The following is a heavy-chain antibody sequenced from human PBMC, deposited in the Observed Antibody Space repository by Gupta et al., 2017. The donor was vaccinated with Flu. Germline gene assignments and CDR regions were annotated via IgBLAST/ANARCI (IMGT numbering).Heavy chain of an antibody. CDR3: ARDLSDGDYGGSGWFDP. Sequence: QVQLVESGGGVVQPGRSLRLSCAASVFTFSDYGVTWVLQAPGKGLEWVAVIWDNGSNKYYADSVKGRFTISRDKSKNTLYLQMNSLRAEDTAVYYCARDLSDGDYGGSGWFDPWGQGTLVTVSS. V-gene: IGHV3-33*01. CDR2: IWDNGSNK. D-gene: IGHD4-23*01. J-gene: IGHJ5*02. CDR1: VFTFSDYG.